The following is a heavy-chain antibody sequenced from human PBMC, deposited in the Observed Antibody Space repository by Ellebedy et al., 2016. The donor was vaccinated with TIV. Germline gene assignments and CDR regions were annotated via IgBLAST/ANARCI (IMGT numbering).Heavy chain of an antibody. J-gene: IGHJ4*02. Sequence: GESLKISCAASGFTFSSYSMNWVRQAPGKGLEWVSYISSSSSTIYYADSVKGRFTISRDNAKNSLYLQMNSLRAEDTAVYYCARDPKRTIAVAGHLDYWGQGTLVTVSS. D-gene: IGHD6-19*01. CDR3: ARDPKRTIAVAGHLDY. CDR1: GFTFSSYS. V-gene: IGHV3-48*04. CDR2: ISSSSSTI.